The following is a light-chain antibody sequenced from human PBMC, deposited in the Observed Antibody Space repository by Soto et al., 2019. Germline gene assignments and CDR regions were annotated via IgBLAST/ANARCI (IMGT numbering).Light chain of an antibody. V-gene: IGKV1-5*01. Sequence: DIQMTQSPSTLSASVGDRVTITCRASQSISSWLAWYQQKPGKAPKLLIYDASSLESGVPSRFSGSGSGTEFTLTVSSLQPDDFATYYCQQYNSYSQYTFREGPKLEI. CDR1: QSISSW. CDR2: DAS. CDR3: QQYNSYSQYT. J-gene: IGKJ2*01.